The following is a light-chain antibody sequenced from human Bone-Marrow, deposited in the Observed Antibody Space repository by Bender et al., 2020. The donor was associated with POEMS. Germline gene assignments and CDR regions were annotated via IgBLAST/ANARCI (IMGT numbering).Light chain of an antibody. J-gene: IGLJ1*01. CDR3: CSYAGTYTHV. V-gene: IGLV2-11*01. Sequence: QSALTQPASVSGSPGQSITISCTGSSSDVGGYNHVSWYQQYPGKAPKVMIYDVTKRPSGVSDRFSGSKSGNTASLTISGLQAEDEADYYCCSYAGTYTHVFGTGTKVTVL. CDR2: DVT. CDR1: SSDVGGYNH.